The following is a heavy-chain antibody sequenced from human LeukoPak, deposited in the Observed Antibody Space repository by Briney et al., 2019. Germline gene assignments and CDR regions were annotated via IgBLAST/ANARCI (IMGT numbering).Heavy chain of an antibody. CDR3: AREANWNDDGGAFDI. Sequence: SETLSLTCTVSGGAISSGGYYWSWIRQHPGKGLEWIGYIYYSGSTYYNPSLKSRVTISVDTSKNQFSLKLSSVTAADTAVYYCAREANWNDDGGAFDIWGQGTMVTVSS. CDR1: GGAISSGGYY. J-gene: IGHJ3*02. V-gene: IGHV4-31*03. CDR2: IYYSGST. D-gene: IGHD1-1*01.